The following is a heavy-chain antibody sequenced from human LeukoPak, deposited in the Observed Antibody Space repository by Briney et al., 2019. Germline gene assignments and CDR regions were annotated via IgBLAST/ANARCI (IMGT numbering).Heavy chain of an antibody. CDR1: GFTFSSYA. D-gene: IGHD2-2*01. CDR2: ISYDGSNK. Sequence: GGSLRLSCAASGFTFSSYAMHWVRQAPGKGLEWVAVISYDGSNKYYADSVKGRLTISRDNSKNTLYLQMNSLRAEDTAVYYCASSIVIVPAAHFDYWGQGTLVTVSS. V-gene: IGHV3-30*04. CDR3: ASSIVIVPAAHFDY. J-gene: IGHJ4*02.